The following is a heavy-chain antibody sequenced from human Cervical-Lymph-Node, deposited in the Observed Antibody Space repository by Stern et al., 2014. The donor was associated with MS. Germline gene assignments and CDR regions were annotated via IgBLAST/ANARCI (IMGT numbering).Heavy chain of an antibody. CDR3: ARWGFCSSTSCPNWFDP. CDR2: VYFSVNT. J-gene: IGHJ5*02. D-gene: IGHD2-2*01. Sequence: QVQLQESGPGLVKPSETLSLTCSVSGGSVKTGSYYWSWIRQPPGKGLEWIGYVYFSVNTNYNPSLKSRVTISVDTSKNQFSLKLTSVTAADTAVYYCARWGFCSSTSCPNWFDPWGQGTLVTVSS. V-gene: IGHV4-61*01. CDR1: GGSVKTGSYY.